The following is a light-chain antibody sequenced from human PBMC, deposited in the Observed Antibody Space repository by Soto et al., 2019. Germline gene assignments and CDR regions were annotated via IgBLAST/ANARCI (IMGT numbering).Light chain of an antibody. J-gene: IGLJ2*01. CDR2: EVT. CDR1: SSDVGDYDY. V-gene: IGLV2-14*01. Sequence: QSALTQPASVSGSPGQSITISCTGTSSDVGDYDYVSWYQKHPDRAPKLIIYEVTNRPSGVSNRFSGSKSGNTASLSISGLQAGDEADYYCSSYTSSNSVVFGGGTKVTVL. CDR3: SSYTSSNSVV.